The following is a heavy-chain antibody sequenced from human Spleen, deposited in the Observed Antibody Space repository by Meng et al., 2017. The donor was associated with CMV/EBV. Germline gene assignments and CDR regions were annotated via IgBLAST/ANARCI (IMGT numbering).Heavy chain of an antibody. CDR1: GGSVSSGSYY. CDR3: ARESWGDNVWHGMDV. V-gene: IGHV4-61*01. Sequence: SETLSLTCTVSGGSVSSGSYYWSWIRQPPGKGLEWIGYIYYSGSTKYNSALNGRVTISRDTSREQLSLKLRSVTAADTAVYYCARESWGDNVWHGMDVWGQGITVTVSS. J-gene: IGHJ6*02. CDR2: IYYSGST. D-gene: IGHD3-16*01.